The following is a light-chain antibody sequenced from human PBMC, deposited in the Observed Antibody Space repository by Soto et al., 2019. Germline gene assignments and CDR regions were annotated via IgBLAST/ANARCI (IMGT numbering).Light chain of an antibody. V-gene: IGLV2-14*01. CDR3: SSYTRSTTPMV. CDR2: EVT. J-gene: IGLJ2*01. Sequence: QSALTQPASVSGSPGQSITISCTGTSSDIGGYNYVSWYQHYPGKAPKLMIYEVTYRPSGVSNRFSGSKSGNTASLTISGLQAEDEADYYCSSYTRSTTPMVFGGGTKLTVL. CDR1: SSDIGGYNY.